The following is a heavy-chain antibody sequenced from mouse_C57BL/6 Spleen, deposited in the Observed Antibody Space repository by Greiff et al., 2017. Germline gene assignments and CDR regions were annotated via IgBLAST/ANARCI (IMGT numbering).Heavy chain of an antibody. CDR2: ISYSGST. D-gene: IGHD6-5*01. J-gene: IGHJ4*01. V-gene: IGHV3-1*01. CDR3: ARVPYDYYAMDY. Sequence: EVKLEESGPGMVKPSQSLSLTCTVTGYSITSGYDWHWIRHFPGNKLEWMGYISYSGSTNYNPSLKSRISITHDTSKNHFFLKLNSVTTEDTATYYCARVPYDYYAMDYWGQGTSVTVSS. CDR1: GYSITSGYD.